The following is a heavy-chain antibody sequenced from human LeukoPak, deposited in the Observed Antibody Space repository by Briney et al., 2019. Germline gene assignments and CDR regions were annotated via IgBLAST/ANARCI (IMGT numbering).Heavy chain of an antibody. V-gene: IGHV3-48*03. D-gene: IGHD4-23*01. CDR2: ISSSGSTI. CDR1: GFTFSSYE. J-gene: IGHJ4*02. CDR3: ARVVAVHDYGGNLFDY. Sequence: PGGSLRLSCAASGFTFSSYEMNWVRQAPGKGLEWVSYISSSGSTIYYADSVKGRFTISRDNAKNSLYLQMNSLRAEDTAVYYCARVVAVHDYGGNLFDYWGQGTLVTVSS.